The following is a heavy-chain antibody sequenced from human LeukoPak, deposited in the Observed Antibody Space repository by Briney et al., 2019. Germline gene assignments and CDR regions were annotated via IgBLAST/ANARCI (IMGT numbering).Heavy chain of an antibody. J-gene: IGHJ4*02. D-gene: IGHD4-17*01. CDR3: ARELATVTSVFDY. CDR1: GFTFSSYW. CDR2: IKQDGSEK. V-gene: IGHV3-7*01. Sequence: PGGSLRLSCAASGFTFSSYWLSWVRQASGKGLEWVANIKQDGSEKYYVDSVKGRFTISRDNAKNSLYLQMNSLRAEDTAVYYCARELATVTSVFDYWGQGTLVTVSS.